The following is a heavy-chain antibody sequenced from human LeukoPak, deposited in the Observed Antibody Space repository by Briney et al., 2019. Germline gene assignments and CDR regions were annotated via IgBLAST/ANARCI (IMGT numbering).Heavy chain of an antibody. Sequence: SETLSLTCTVSGGSVSSGSYYWSWIRQPPGKGLEWIGYIYYSGSTNYNPSLKSRVTISVDTSKNQFSLKLSPVTAADTAVYYCARRIVGAVIDYWGQGSLVIVSS. CDR3: ARRIVGAVIDY. V-gene: IGHV4-61*01. J-gene: IGHJ4*02. D-gene: IGHD1-26*01. CDR1: GGSVSSGSYY. CDR2: IYYSGST.